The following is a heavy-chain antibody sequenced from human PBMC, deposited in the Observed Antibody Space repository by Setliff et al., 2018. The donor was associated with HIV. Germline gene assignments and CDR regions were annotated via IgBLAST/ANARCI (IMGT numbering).Heavy chain of an antibody. J-gene: IGHJ4*02. CDR1: GGSISSGDYY. CDR2: IYHSGST. CDR3: ARGRLYGVVDY. Sequence: SETLSLTCTVSGGSISSGDYYWSWIRQPPGKGLEWIGSIYHSGSTYYNPSLKSRVTISVDKSKNQFSLKLSSVTAADTAVYYCARGRLYGVVDYWGQGTLVTVSS. V-gene: IGHV4-39*07. D-gene: IGHD3-10*01.